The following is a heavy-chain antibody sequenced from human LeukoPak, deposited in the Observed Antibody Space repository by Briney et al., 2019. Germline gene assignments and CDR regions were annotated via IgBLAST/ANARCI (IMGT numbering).Heavy chain of an antibody. Sequence: GGSLRLPCSASGFIFSNYVMSWVRQSTGKALEWVSTFSSSGSSTDHADSVNGQFTISRDNSKNTLYLQMNSLRAEDTAVYYCATDLVVVLPAAYDNWGQGALVTVSS. J-gene: IGHJ4*02. V-gene: IGHV3-23*01. CDR2: FSSSGSST. D-gene: IGHD2-2*01. CDR3: ATDLVVVLPAAYDN. CDR1: GFIFSNYV.